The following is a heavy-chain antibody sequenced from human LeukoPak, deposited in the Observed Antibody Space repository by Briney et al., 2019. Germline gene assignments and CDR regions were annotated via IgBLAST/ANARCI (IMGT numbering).Heavy chain of an antibody. Sequence: GGSLRLSCAASGFTFSSYDMHRVRQATGKGLEWVSAIGTAGDTYYPGSVKGRFTISRENAKNSSYLQMNSLRAGDTAVYYCARAAYDSSGYMFDPWGQGTLVTVSS. D-gene: IGHD3-22*01. CDR2: IGTAGDT. CDR1: GFTFSSYD. J-gene: IGHJ5*02. V-gene: IGHV3-13*01. CDR3: ARAAYDSSGYMFDP.